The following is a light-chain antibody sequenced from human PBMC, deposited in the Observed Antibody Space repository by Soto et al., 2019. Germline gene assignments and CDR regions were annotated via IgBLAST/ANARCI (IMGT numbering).Light chain of an antibody. CDR1: ESVSYN. J-gene: IGKJ1*01. CDR2: GAS. V-gene: IGKV3-15*01. Sequence: ERVMTQSPATLSASPGETVTLSCRASESVSYNLAWYQQKPGQAPRLLIYGASTRATGIPARLSGSGSGTEFTLTISSLQSEDFATYYCQQYHNWPRTFGQGTKVEIK. CDR3: QQYHNWPRT.